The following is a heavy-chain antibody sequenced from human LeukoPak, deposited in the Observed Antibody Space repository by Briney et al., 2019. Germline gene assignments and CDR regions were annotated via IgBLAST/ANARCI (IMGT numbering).Heavy chain of an antibody. Sequence: PGGSLRLSCAASVFTFSSYAMSWVRQAPGKGLEWVSAISGSGGSTYYADSVKGRFTISRDNSKNTLYLQMNSLRDEDTAVYYCAKATATMVPRNSPPDYWGQGTLVTVSS. CDR3: AKATATMVPRNSPPDY. V-gene: IGHV3-23*01. D-gene: IGHD3-10*01. CDR2: ISGSGGST. J-gene: IGHJ4*02. CDR1: VFTFSSYA.